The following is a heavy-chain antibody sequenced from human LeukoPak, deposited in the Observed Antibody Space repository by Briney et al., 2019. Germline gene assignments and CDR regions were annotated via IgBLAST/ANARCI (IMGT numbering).Heavy chain of an antibody. D-gene: IGHD1-26*01. V-gene: IGHV4-59*08. J-gene: IGHJ4*02. CDR2: ISDGGAT. CDR3: ARHGGTLYYFYY. Sequence: PSETLSLTCNVSGGSISTYYWSWVRQPPGKGLEWIGYISDGGATSYNPSLKGRVTISVDSPKNRFSLRLTSLTAVDTALYCCARHGGTLYYFYYWGAGSLVTVSS. CDR1: GGSISTYY.